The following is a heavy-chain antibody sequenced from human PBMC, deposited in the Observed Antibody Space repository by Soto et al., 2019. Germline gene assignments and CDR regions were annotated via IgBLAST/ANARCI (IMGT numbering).Heavy chain of an antibody. CDR3: ARFIGWVVPAASYIDV. CDR2: IYYSGST. D-gene: IGHD2-2*01. J-gene: IGHJ6*03. CDR1: GGSISSYY. V-gene: IGHV4-59*08. Sequence: SETLSLTCTVSGGSISSYYWSWIRQPPGKGLEWIGYIYYSGSTNYNPSLKSRVTMSVDTSKNQFSLKLSSVTAADTAVYYCARFIGWVVPAASYIDVWAKGTTDTVSS.